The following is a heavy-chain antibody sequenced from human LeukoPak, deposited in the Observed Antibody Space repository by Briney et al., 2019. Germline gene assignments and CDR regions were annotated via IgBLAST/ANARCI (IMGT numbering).Heavy chain of an antibody. CDR1: GLTFSSYA. CDR3: ARTPLVRYFDS. D-gene: IGHD2-2*01. V-gene: IGHV3-23*01. J-gene: IGHJ4*02. CDR2: VSGSAGTT. Sequence: PGGSLRLSCAASGLTFSSYAMSWVRQARGKGLEWVSAVSGSAGTTYYADSVKGRFTISRDNSKNTLYLQMNSLRAEDTALYYCARTPLVRYFDSWGQGTLVTVSS.